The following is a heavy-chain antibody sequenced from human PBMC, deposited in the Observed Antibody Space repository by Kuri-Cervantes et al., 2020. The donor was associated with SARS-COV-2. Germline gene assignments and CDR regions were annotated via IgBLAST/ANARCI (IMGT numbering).Heavy chain of an antibody. V-gene: IGHV4-4*07. Sequence: SETLSLTCTVSGGSISSYYWSWIRQPAGKGLEWIGRIYTSGSTNYNPSLKSRVTISVDTSKNQFSLKLSSVTAADTAVYYCARLNDFWSGYPYGMDVWGQGTTVTVSS. CDR2: IYTSGST. CDR3: ARLNDFWSGYPYGMDV. D-gene: IGHD3-3*01. J-gene: IGHJ6*02. CDR1: GGSISSYY.